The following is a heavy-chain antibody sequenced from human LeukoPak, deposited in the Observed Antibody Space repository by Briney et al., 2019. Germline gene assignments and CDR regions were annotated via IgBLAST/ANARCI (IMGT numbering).Heavy chain of an antibody. CDR3: ARGVGSSWFDP. CDR2: ISPNSGDT. V-gene: IGHV1-2*02. Sequence: ASLTVSCKASGYTFIAYNIHWVRQAPGQGLEWMAWISPNSGDTNTAQKFQGRVTMTRDRSIDTAYLELSSLTSDDTAVYYCARGVGSSWFDPWGQGTLVTVSS. J-gene: IGHJ5*02. CDR1: GYTFIAYN. D-gene: IGHD2-2*01.